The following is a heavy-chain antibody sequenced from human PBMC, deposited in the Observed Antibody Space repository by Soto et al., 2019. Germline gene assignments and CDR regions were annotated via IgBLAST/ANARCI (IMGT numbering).Heavy chain of an antibody. CDR3: AREPGYSSSWYAPYYFDY. V-gene: IGHV4-59*01. D-gene: IGHD6-13*01. CDR1: GGSISSYY. Sequence: PSETLSLTCTVSGGSISSYYWSWIRQPPGKGLEWIGYIYYSGSTNYNPSLRSRVTISVDTSKNQFSLKLSSVTAADTAVYYCAREPGYSSSWYAPYYFDYWGQGTLVTVS. J-gene: IGHJ4*02. CDR2: IYYSGST.